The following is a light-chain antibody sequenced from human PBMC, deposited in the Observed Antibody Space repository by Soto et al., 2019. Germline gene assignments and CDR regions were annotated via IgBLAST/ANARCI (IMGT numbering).Light chain of an antibody. CDR1: QGLLDSDGRTH. Sequence: DIVLTQTPLSLSVTPGQPASISCNSSQGLLDSDGRTHLYWYVQKTGQPPQALIYEVSKRSSGVPDRFSGSGSGTHFTLTMSRVQAEDFATYYCQQYTSYPYTFGQGTKVDIK. CDR3: QQYTSYPYT. V-gene: IGKV2D-29*01. J-gene: IGKJ2*01. CDR2: EVS.